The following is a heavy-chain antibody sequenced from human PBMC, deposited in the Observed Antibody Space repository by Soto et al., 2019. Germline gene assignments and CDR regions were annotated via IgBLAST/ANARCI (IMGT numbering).Heavy chain of an antibody. CDR2: IIPIFGTA. Sequence: QVQLVQSGAEVTKPGSSVKVSCQASGGTFSSYAISWVRQAPGQGLEWMGGIIPIFGTANYAQKFQGRVTITGDESTSTAYMELSSLRSEDTAVYYCARGSVVVVAATPQSNGFDPWGQGTLVTVSS. CDR1: GGTFSSYA. J-gene: IGHJ5*02. CDR3: ARGSVVVVAATPQSNGFDP. D-gene: IGHD2-15*01. V-gene: IGHV1-69*12.